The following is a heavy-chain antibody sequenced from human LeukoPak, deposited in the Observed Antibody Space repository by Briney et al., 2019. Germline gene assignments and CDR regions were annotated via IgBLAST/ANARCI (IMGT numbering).Heavy chain of an antibody. Sequence: LGGSLRLSCSASGFTFSSYAMHWVRQAPGKGLEYVSAISSNGGSTYYADSVKGRFTISRDNSKNTLYLQMSILRAEDTAVYYCVKTSTGDNWNDSPYYFDYWGQGTLVTVSS. J-gene: IGHJ4*02. V-gene: IGHV3-64D*06. CDR2: ISSNGGST. D-gene: IGHD1-1*01. CDR3: VKTSTGDNWNDSPYYFDY. CDR1: GFTFSSYA.